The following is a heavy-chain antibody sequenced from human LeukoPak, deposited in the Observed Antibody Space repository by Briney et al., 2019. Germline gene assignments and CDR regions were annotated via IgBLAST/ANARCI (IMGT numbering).Heavy chain of an antibody. J-gene: IGHJ5*02. D-gene: IGHD1-1*01. Sequence: PSETLSLACTVSGGSISSSSYYWGWIRQPPGKGLEWIGSIYYSGSTYCNPSLKSRVTISVDTSKNQFSLKLSSVTAADTAVYYCARQGTALGPWGQGTLVTVSS. V-gene: IGHV4-39*01. CDR2: IYYSGST. CDR1: GGSISSSSYY. CDR3: ARQGTALGP.